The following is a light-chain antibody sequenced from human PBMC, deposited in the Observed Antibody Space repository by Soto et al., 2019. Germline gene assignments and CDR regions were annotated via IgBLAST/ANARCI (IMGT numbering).Light chain of an antibody. J-gene: IGLJ1*01. V-gene: IGLV1-44*01. CDR2: TND. Sequence: SLLTQPPSASGTPGERVTISCSGSSSNIGRNTVHWYQQLPGTAPNVLIYTNDKRPSGVPDRFSGSKSGTSASLAISGLQSEDEADYYCAAWDDSLKRHVFGTGTKVTVL. CDR1: SSNIGRNT. CDR3: AAWDDSLKRHV.